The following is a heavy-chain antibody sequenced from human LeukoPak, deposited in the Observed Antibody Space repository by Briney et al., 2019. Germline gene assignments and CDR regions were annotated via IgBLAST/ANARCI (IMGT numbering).Heavy chain of an antibody. D-gene: IGHD6-13*01. V-gene: IGHV1-69*13. J-gene: IGHJ6*04. Sequence: GASVTVACMASAGTFSSYAINWVRQAPEQGLEWMGAIIPIFGTPNNAQKFKDRVTITGDEYTSTGYMELSSLRSEDTAVYYCARAVGVPAAGAPLDVWGKGTTVTISS. CDR1: AGTFSSYA. CDR2: IIPIFGTP. CDR3: ARAVGVPAAGAPLDV.